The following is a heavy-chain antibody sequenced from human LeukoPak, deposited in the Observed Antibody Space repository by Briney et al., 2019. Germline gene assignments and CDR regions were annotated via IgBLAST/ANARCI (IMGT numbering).Heavy chain of an antibody. J-gene: IGHJ3*02. Sequence: GGSLRLSCAASRFTFSGYAMSWVRQAPGKGLEWVSAISGSGGSTYYADSVKGRFTISRANSKNTLYLQMNSLRAGDTAVYYCAKAHSGSYPGAFDIWGQGTMVTVSS. D-gene: IGHD1-26*01. V-gene: IGHV3-23*01. CDR1: RFTFSGYA. CDR2: ISGSGGST. CDR3: AKAHSGSYPGAFDI.